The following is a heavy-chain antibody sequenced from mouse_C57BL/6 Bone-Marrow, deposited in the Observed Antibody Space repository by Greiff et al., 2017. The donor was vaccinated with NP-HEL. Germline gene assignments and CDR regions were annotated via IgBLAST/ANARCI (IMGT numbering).Heavy chain of an antibody. J-gene: IGHJ3*01. Sequence: QVQLKESGAELARPGASVKLSCKASGYTFTSYGISWVKQRTGQGLEWIGEIYPRSGNTYYNEKFKGKATLTADKSSSTAYMELRSLTSEDSAVYFCARCDGYYKAYWGQGTLVTVSA. CDR1: GYTFTSYG. CDR2: IYPRSGNT. CDR3: ARCDGYYKAY. V-gene: IGHV1-81*01. D-gene: IGHD2-3*01.